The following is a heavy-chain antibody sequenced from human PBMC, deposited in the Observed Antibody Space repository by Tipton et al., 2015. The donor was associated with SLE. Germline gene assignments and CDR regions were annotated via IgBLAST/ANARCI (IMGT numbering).Heavy chain of an antibody. CDR1: GFTFSDYW. CDR3: ARSVGGNSGY. Sequence: GSLRLSCAASGFTFSDYWMSWVRQAPGKGLEWVANIKQDGSEKYYVDSVKGRFTISRDNAKNSLYLQVNSLRAEDTTVYYCARSVGGNSGYWGQGTLVTVSS. J-gene: IGHJ4*02. CDR2: IKQDGSEK. D-gene: IGHD4-23*01. V-gene: IGHV3-7*01.